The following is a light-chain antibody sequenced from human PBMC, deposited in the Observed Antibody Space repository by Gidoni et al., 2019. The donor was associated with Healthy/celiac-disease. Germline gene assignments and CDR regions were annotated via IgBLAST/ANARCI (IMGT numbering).Light chain of an antibody. CDR1: QSVTSY. CDR3: QQRSNWPPIFT. V-gene: IGKV3-11*01. Sequence: EIVFPQSPDTPSLSPGERVTLSCRARQSVTSYVDWYQQKPGHAPRLLIYAASNRATGIPARFSGSGCGTDCTVTISSLEPEDFAVYDCQQRSNWPPIFTFGPXTKVDIK. J-gene: IGKJ3*01. CDR2: AAS.